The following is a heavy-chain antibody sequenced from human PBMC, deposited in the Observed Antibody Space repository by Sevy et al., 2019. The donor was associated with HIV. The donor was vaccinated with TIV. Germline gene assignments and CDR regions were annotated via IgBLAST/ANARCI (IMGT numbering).Heavy chain of an antibody. CDR3: ARVGDITMIESWFDP. J-gene: IGHJ5*02. CDR1: GYIFTGYY. D-gene: IGHD3-22*01. V-gene: IGHV1-2*02. CDR2: IGPNSGGT. Sequence: ASVKVSCKASGYIFTGYYMHWVRQAPGQGLEWMGWIGPNSGGTNYAQKFQGRDTMTRDTSISTAYMELSSLRSDDTAVYYCARVGDITMIESWFDPWGQGTLVTVSS.